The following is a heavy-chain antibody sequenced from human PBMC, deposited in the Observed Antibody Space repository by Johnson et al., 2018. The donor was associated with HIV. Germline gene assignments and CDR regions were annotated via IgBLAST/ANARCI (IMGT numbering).Heavy chain of an antibody. Sequence: QVQLVESGGGVVQPGGSLRLSCAASGFTFSSYGMHWVRQAPGKGLEWVAFIRYDGSNKYYADSVKGRFTISRDNSKNTLYLQMNSLRAEDTAVYYCAKGGGQLWFYIAFDIWGQGTMVIVSP. CDR2: IRYDGSNK. D-gene: IGHD5-18*01. J-gene: IGHJ3*02. CDR1: GFTFSSYG. V-gene: IGHV3-30*02. CDR3: AKGGGQLWFYIAFDI.